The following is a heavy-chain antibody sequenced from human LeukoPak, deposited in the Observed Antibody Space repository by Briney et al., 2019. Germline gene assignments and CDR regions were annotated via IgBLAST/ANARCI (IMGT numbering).Heavy chain of an antibody. V-gene: IGHV4-39*07. Sequence: SETLSLTCTVSGGSISTDNYYWGWIRQPPGKGLEWLGSIYYDGSTYYNPSLESRVTVSVDTSKNQFSLKLSSVTAADTAVYYCARGPFSALYWQQPNYYYMDVWGKGTTVTVSS. CDR3: ARGPFSALYWQQPNYYYMDV. CDR2: IYYDGST. J-gene: IGHJ6*03. CDR1: GGSISTDNYY. D-gene: IGHD3-16*02.